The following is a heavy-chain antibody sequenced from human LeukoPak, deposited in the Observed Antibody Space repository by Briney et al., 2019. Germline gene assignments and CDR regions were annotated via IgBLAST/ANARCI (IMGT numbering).Heavy chain of an antibody. Sequence: GGSLRLSCAASGFIFSKYWMKWVRQAPGEGLEWVATISQDGGQKYLADFVKGRFTISRDNARNSLYLQMNSLRAEDTAVYYCASPAVVRFWGQGTLVTVSS. CDR1: GFIFSKYW. CDR3: ASPAVVRF. V-gene: IGHV3-7*01. D-gene: IGHD3-10*01. CDR2: ISQDGGQK. J-gene: IGHJ4*02.